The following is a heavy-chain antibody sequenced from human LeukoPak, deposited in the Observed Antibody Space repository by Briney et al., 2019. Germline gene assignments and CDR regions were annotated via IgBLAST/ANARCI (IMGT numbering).Heavy chain of an antibody. Sequence: GGSLRLSCAASGFAFNYAWMSWVRQVPGKGLEWVGQTVSEIDGGTTDYAAPVKGRFTISRDDSKSTLYLQMNSLKIEDTAVYYCTTDEDWNYARKDVWGQGATVIVSS. CDR2: TVSEIDGGTT. D-gene: IGHD1-7*01. V-gene: IGHV3-15*04. J-gene: IGHJ6*02. CDR1: GFAFNYAW. CDR3: TTDEDWNYARKDV.